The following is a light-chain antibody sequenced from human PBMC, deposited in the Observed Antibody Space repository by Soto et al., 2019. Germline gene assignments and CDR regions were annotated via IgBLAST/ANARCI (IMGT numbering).Light chain of an antibody. CDR3: QQYNGYST. V-gene: IGKV1-5*03. CDR1: QSISDS. J-gene: IGKJ1*01. Sequence: DIQMTQSPSTLSASVGDRVTITCRASQSISDSLAWYQQKPGKAPKLLIYEASNLKSGVPSRFSGSRSGTEYTLTTSSLQPDDFATYYCQQYNGYSTFGQGTKVEIK. CDR2: EAS.